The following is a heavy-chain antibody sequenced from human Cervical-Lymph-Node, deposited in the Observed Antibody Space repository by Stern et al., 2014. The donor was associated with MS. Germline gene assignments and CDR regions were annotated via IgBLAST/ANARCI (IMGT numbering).Heavy chain of an antibody. CDR2: ISYHGYT. J-gene: IGHJ4*02. CDR1: GASITTHNW. D-gene: IGHD3-22*01. CDR3: ARVADSGYLFDY. Sequence: QVQLQESCPGLVKPSGTLSLTFAVSGASITTHNWWLWVRRPPGEELEWIGEISYHGYTKYKPSLRSRVAVSMDRSTNQFSLELSSVTVADTAVYYCARVADSGYLFDYWGQGILVTVPS. V-gene: IGHV4-4*02.